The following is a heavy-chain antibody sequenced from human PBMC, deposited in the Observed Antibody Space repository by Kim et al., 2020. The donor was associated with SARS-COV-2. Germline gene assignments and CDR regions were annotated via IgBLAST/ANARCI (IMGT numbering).Heavy chain of an antibody. CDR3: ARVQEGCSGGSCYPPHYYYYGMDV. Sequence: ASVKVSCKASGYTFTSYYMHWVRQAPGQGLEWMGIINPSGGSTSYAQKFQGRVTMTKDTSTSTVYMELSSLRSEDTAVYYCARVQEGCSGGSCYPPHYYYYGMDVWGQGTKVTVSS. J-gene: IGHJ6*02. CDR2: INPSGGST. CDR1: GYTFTSYY. D-gene: IGHD2-15*01. V-gene: IGHV1-46*01.